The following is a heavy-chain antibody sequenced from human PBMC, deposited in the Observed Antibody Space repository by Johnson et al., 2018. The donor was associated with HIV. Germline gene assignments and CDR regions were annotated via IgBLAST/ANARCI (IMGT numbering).Heavy chain of an antibody. CDR1: GFTVSSNY. Sequence: VQLVESGGGLIQPGGSLRLSCAASGFTVSSNYMSWVRLAPGKGLEWVSVIYSGGKTYYADFVKGRFTISRDNSKNTLYLQMNSLRVEDTAVYYCARDRIWGYAFDIWGQGTMVTVSS. D-gene: IGHD3-16*01. CDR2: IYSGGKT. J-gene: IGHJ3*02. CDR3: ARDRIWGYAFDI. V-gene: IGHV3-53*01.